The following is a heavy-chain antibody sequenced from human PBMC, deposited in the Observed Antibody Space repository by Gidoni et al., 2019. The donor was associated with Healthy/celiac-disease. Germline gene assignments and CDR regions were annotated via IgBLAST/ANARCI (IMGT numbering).Heavy chain of an antibody. CDR3: ARDLYGSGSYWGAFDI. CDR2: IYYSGST. CDR1: GGSISSGDYY. V-gene: IGHV4-30-4*01. Sequence: VQLQESGPGLVKPSQTLSLTCTVSGGSISSGDYYWSWIRQPPGKGLEWIGYIYYSGSTYYNPSLKSRVTISVDTSKNQFSLKLSSVTAADTAVYYCARDLYGSGSYWGAFDIWGQGTMVTVSS. J-gene: IGHJ3*02. D-gene: IGHD3-10*01.